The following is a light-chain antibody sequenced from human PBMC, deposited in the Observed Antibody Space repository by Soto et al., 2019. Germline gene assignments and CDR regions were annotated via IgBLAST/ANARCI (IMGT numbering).Light chain of an antibody. CDR1: QGISSY. CDR3: QQYNSYRA. Sequence: DIQLTQSPSFLSASVGDRVTITCRASQGISSYLAWYQQKPGKAPKLLIYAAYNLQSGVPSRFSGSGSGTEFTLTISSLQPDDFATYYCQQYNSYRAFGQGTKVDIK. V-gene: IGKV1-9*01. J-gene: IGKJ1*01. CDR2: AAY.